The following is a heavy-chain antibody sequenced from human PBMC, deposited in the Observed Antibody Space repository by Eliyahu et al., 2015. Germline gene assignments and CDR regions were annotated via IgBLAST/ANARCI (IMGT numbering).Heavy chain of an antibody. Sequence: QVTLRESGPALVKPTXTLTLTCTFSGFSLSXXGXCVSWIRQPPGKALEWLAXIDWDDDKYYSTSLKTRLTISKXTSXNQVVLTMTNMDPVDTATYYCARTMSGWPTRLSTFDFDYWGQGTLVTVSS. D-gene: IGHD6-19*01. CDR2: IDWDDDK. J-gene: IGHJ4*02. CDR1: GFSLSXXGXC. V-gene: IGHV2-70*01. CDR3: ARTMSGWPTRLSTFDFDY.